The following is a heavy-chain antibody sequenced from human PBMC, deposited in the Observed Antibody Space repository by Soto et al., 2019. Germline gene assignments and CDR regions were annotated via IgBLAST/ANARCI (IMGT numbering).Heavy chain of an antibody. CDR2: IWYDGSNK. Sequence: QVQLVESGGGVVQPGRSLRLSCAASGFTFSSYGMHWVRQAPGKGLEWVAVIWYDGSNKYYADSVKGRFTISRDNSKNTLYLQMNSLRAEDTAVYYCARSYDFWSGYDDYWGQGTLVAVSS. V-gene: IGHV3-33*01. D-gene: IGHD3-3*01. CDR3: ARSYDFWSGYDDY. CDR1: GFTFSSYG. J-gene: IGHJ4*02.